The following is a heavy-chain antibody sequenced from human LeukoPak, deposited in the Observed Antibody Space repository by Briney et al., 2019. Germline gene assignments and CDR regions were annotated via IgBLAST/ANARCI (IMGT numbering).Heavy chain of an antibody. J-gene: IGHJ4*02. CDR1: GGSFSGYY. D-gene: IGHD4-17*01. Sequence: SETLSLTCAVYGGSFSGYYWSWIRQPPGKGLEWIGEINHSGSTNYNPSLKSRVTISVDTSKNQFSLKLSSVTAADTAVYYCARTSYDYGDYVRSYYFDYWGQGTLVTVSP. CDR3: ARTSYDYGDYVRSYYFDY. CDR2: INHSGST. V-gene: IGHV4-34*01.